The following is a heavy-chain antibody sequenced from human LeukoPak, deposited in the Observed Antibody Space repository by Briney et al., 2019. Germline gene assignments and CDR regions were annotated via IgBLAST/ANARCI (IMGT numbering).Heavy chain of an antibody. J-gene: IGHJ6*02. Sequence: GGSLRLSCAASGFTFSSYGMHWVRQAPGKGLEWVAFIRYDGSNKYYADSVKGRFTISRDNAKNTLYLQMNSLRAEDTAVYYCAREGTEGIAAAGDYYGMDVWGQGTTVTVSS. CDR3: AREGTEGIAAAGDYYGMDV. CDR1: GFTFSSYG. V-gene: IGHV3-30*02. D-gene: IGHD6-13*01. CDR2: IRYDGSNK.